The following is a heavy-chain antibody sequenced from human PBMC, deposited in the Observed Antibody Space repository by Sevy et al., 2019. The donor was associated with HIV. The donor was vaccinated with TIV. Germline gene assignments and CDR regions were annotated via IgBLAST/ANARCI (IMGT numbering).Heavy chain of an antibody. CDR3: VNSWGWFVGSSWLYYYFGMDV. CDR2: ISDDGSDK. Sequence: GGSLRLSCTVSGFTFSKYGMHWVRQAPGKGPEWVAIISDDGSDKDYADSVKGGFTISRDNSKDTVYLEMNSLRPEDTAVYYCVNSWGWFVGSSWLYYYFGMDVWGQGTTVTVSS. J-gene: IGHJ6*02. CDR1: GFTFSKYG. V-gene: IGHV3-30*18. D-gene: IGHD6-13*01.